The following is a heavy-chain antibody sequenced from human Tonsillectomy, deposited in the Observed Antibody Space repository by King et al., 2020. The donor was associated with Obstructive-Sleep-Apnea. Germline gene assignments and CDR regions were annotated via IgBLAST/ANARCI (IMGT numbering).Heavy chain of an antibody. D-gene: IGHD6-13*01. J-gene: IGHJ5*02. Sequence: VQLVESGAEVKKPGASVKVSCKASGYSFISKDINLVRQATGQGLDWMGWMNPNSGTTGYAEKFQGRVIMTRDTSIDTAYMELSSLRSEDTAVYYCARGLYSSSWSNWFDPWGLGTLVTVSS. CDR3: ARGLYSSSWSNWFDP. CDR1: GYSFISKD. V-gene: IGHV1-8*01. CDR2: MNPNSGTT.